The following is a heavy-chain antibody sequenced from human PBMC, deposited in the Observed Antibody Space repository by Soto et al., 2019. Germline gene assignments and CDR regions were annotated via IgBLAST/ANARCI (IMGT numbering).Heavy chain of an antibody. CDR1: GGTFSSYA. J-gene: IGHJ6*02. V-gene: IGHV1-69*01. CDR2: IIPIFGTA. Sequence: QVQLVQSGAEVKKPGSSVKVSCKASGGTFSSYAISWVRQAPGQGLEWMGGIIPIFGTANYAQKFQGRVTITADESTSTAYMELSSLRSEDTAVYHCARDIVVVPAAIRGDYYYYGMDVWGQGTTVTVSS. D-gene: IGHD2-2*02. CDR3: ARDIVVVPAAIRGDYYYYGMDV.